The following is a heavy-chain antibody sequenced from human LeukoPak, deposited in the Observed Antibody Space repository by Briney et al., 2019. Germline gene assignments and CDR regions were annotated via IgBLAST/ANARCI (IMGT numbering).Heavy chain of an antibody. J-gene: IGHJ3*02. V-gene: IGHV3-7*01. CDR3: ARDVGGSYYAFDI. Sequence: GGSLRLSCAASGFTFSSYWMSWDRQAPGKGLEWVANIKQDGSEKYYVDSVKGRFTISRDNAKNTLYLQMNSLRAEDTAVYYCARDVGGSYYAFDIWGQGTMVTVSS. CDR2: IKQDGSEK. D-gene: IGHD1-26*01. CDR1: GFTFSSYW.